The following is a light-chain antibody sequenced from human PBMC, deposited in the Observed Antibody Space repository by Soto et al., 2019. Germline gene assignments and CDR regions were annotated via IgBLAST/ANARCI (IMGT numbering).Light chain of an antibody. CDR1: SSDVGAYNF. CDR3: SSYTTIKTYV. CDR2: DVG. J-gene: IGLJ1*01. V-gene: IGLV2-14*01. Sequence: QSVRTQPASVSGSPGQSITISCTGTSSDVGAYNFVSWYQQHPDQAPKLILYDVGNRPPGVSNRFSGSKSGDSASLTISGLQAEDEADYYCSSYTTIKTYVFGTGTKVTVL.